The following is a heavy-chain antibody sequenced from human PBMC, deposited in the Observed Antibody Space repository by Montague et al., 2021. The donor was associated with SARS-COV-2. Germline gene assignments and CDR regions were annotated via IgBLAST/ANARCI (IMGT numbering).Heavy chain of an antibody. V-gene: IGHV4-31*03. Sequence: TLSLTCTVSGGSIISGGYYWSWIRQHPGKGLEWIGYIYYSGSTYYNPSLKSRLTISVDTSKNQFSLNLSSVTAADTAVYYCARGLYGSGSYYNWFDSWGQGTLVTVSS. J-gene: IGHJ5*01. CDR1: GGSIISGGYY. CDR2: IYYSGST. CDR3: ARGLYGSGSYYNWFDS. D-gene: IGHD3-10*01.